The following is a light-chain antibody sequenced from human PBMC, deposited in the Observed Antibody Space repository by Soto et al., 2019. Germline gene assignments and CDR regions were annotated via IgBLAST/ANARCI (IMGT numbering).Light chain of an antibody. V-gene: IGKV3-15*01. Sequence: EIVMTQSPATLSVSPGERATLSCRASQTVGSNLAWYQQKPGQVPRHLIYGASTRATGVPARFSGSGSGTEFPLTISSLQSEDFAVYYCQQYNNWPRTFGQGTKVEIK. J-gene: IGKJ1*01. CDR2: GAS. CDR1: QTVGSN. CDR3: QQYNNWPRT.